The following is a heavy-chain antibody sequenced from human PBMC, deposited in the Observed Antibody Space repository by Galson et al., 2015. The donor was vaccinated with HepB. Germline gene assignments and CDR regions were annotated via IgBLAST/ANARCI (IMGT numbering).Heavy chain of an antibody. J-gene: IGHJ3*02. CDR3: AVLWFGELVPDAFGI. Sequence: SVKVSCKASGGTFSSYAISWVRQAPGQGLEWMGGIIPIFGTANYAQKFQGRVTITADKSTSTAYMELSSLRSEDTAVYYCAVLWFGELVPDAFGIWGQGTMVTVSS. D-gene: IGHD3-10*01. V-gene: IGHV1-69*06. CDR1: GGTFSSYA. CDR2: IIPIFGTA.